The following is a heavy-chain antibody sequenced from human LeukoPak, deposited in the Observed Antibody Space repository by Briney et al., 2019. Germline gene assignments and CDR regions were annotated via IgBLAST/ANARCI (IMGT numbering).Heavy chain of an antibody. V-gene: IGHV3-20*04. CDR1: GFIFDDYG. Sequence: GGSLRLSCAHSGFIFDDYGMSWVRQAPGKGLERVSGITWNGGSTGYADSVKGRFTISRDNAKNSLYLQMNSLRAEDTALYYCASRAYNWNYGPFDYWGQGTLVTVSS. CDR3: ASRAYNWNYGPFDY. J-gene: IGHJ4*02. D-gene: IGHD1-7*01. CDR2: ITWNGGST.